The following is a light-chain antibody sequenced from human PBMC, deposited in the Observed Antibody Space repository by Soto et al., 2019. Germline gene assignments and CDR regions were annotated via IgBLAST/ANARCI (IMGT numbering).Light chain of an antibody. Sequence: DIVLTQAPLSSPVTLGQPASISCTSSESLLHRNGNTYLSWLHQRPGQPPRLLIYHVSSRFSGIPDRFSGSGGGRHFTLRISRVEAEDVGVYYCVQATHFPWTFGQGTKVDIK. CDR3: VQATHFPWT. CDR2: HVS. V-gene: IGKV2-24*01. J-gene: IGKJ1*01. CDR1: ESLLHRNGNTY.